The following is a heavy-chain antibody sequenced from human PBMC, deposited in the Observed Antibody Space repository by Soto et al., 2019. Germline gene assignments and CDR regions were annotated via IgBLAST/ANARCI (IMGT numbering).Heavy chain of an antibody. Sequence: QVQLVQSGAEVQKPGSSVKVSCKASGGTFSSYTISWVRQAPGQGLEWMGRIIPILGIANYAQKFQGRVTITADKSTSTAYMELSSLRSEDTAVYYCARGFGYYYGSGSSSYYMDVWGKGPTVTVSS. D-gene: IGHD3-10*01. CDR3: ARGFGYYYGSGSSSYYMDV. J-gene: IGHJ6*03. CDR2: IIPILGIA. V-gene: IGHV1-69*02. CDR1: GGTFSSYT.